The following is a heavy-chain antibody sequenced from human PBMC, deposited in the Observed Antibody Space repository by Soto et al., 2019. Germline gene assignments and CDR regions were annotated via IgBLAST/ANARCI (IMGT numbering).Heavy chain of an antibody. CDR3: ARLETGYCSGGSCLNWFDP. Sequence: SETLSLTCTVSGGSISSYYWSWIRQPPGKGLEWIGYIYYSGSTNYNPSLKSRVTISVDTSKNQFSLKLSSVTAADTAVYYCARLETGYCSGGSCLNWFDPWGQGTLVTVSS. CDR1: GGSISSYY. V-gene: IGHV4-59*08. J-gene: IGHJ5*02. D-gene: IGHD2-15*01. CDR2: IYYSGST.